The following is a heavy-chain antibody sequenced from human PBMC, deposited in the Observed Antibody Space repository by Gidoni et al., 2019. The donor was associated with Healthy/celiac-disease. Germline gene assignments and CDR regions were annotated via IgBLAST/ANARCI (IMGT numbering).Heavy chain of an antibody. CDR2: SSGSGGST. D-gene: IGHD6-6*01. J-gene: IGHJ1*01. CDR3: AKSAARYFQH. CDR1: GFTFSSDA. V-gene: IGHV3-23*01. Sequence: EFHLFESVGGLVQPVVSLSLSCAASGFTFSSDAMSWVRQAPGKGLEWVSASSGSGGSTYYADAVKGRFTISRDNSKNTLYLQMNSLRAEDTAVYYCAKSAARYFQHWGQGTLVTVSS.